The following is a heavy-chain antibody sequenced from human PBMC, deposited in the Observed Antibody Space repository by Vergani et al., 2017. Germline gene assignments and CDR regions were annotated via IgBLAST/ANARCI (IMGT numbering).Heavy chain of an antibody. Sequence: QVTLRESGPALVKPTQTLTLSCSFPGFSLSTLVMCVSWIRQPPGKALEWLSLIDWDDNKYYSTSLKTRLTISKDTSKNQVVLTMTNMDPVETATYYCARFQWLTAFDSWGQGTMVTVSS. D-gene: IGHD6-19*01. V-gene: IGHV2-70*01. CDR1: GFSLSTLVMC. CDR3: ARFQWLTAFDS. CDR2: IDWDDNK. J-gene: IGHJ3*02.